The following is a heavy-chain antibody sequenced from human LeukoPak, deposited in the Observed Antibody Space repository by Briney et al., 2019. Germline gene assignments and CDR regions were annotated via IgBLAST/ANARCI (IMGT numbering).Heavy chain of an antibody. J-gene: IGHJ3*02. V-gene: IGHV3-30*01. CDR1: GFTFSSYA. CDR2: ISYDGSNK. D-gene: IGHD5-18*01. Sequence: GGSLRLSCAASGFTFSSYAMHWVRQAPGKGLEWVAVISYDGSNKYYADSVKGRFTISRDNSKNTLYLQMNSLRPEDTAIYYCARVGYSLGHGDDAFDIWGQGTLVTVCS. CDR3: ARVGYSLGHGDDAFDI.